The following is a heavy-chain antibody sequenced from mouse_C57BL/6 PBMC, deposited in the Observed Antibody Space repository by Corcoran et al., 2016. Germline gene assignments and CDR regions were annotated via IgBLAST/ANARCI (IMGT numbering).Heavy chain of an antibody. D-gene: IGHD1-1*01. CDR1: GYTFTDYY. CDR3: ARGYYVWYFDV. J-gene: IGHJ1*03. CDR2: INPNNGGT. Sequence: EVQLQQSGPELVKPGASVKISCKASGYTFTDYYMNWVKQSHGKGLEWIGDINPNNGGTSYNQKFKGKATLTVDKSSSTAYMELRSLTSEDSAVYYCARGYYVWYFDVWGTGTTVTVSS. V-gene: IGHV1-26*01.